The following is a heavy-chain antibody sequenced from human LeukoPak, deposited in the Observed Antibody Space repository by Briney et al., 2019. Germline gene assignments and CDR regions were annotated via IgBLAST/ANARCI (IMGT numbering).Heavy chain of an antibody. CDR2: IYYSGST. CDR1: GGSISGDY. CDR3: ASATFYYDTSDSPGHFQH. J-gene: IGHJ1*01. D-gene: IGHD3-22*01. V-gene: IGHV4-59*08. Sequence: SETLSLTCTVSGGSISGDYWSWIRQSLQGLEWIGYIYYSGSTNYNPSLKSRVTISVDTSKKQFFLKLSSATAADTAVYYCASATFYYDTSDSPGHFQHWGQGTLVTVSS.